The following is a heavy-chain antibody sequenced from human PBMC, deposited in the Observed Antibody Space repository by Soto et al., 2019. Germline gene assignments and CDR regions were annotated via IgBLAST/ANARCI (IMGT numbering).Heavy chain of an antibody. Sequence: SVKVSCKASGDTFSFYTINWVRQAPGLGLEWMGRVNPIVSMSNYAQKFQGRVTITADKSTNTAYMQLSSLRSEDTAIYYCARREIQGPIDYWGQGTLVTVSS. V-gene: IGHV1-69*02. CDR1: GDTFSFYT. D-gene: IGHD1-26*01. CDR3: ARREIQGPIDY. J-gene: IGHJ4*02. CDR2: VNPIVSMS.